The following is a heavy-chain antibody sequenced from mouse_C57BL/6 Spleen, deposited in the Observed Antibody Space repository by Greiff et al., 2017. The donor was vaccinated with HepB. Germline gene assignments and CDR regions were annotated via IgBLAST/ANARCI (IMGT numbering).Heavy chain of an antibody. Sequence: VQLKESGPGLVKPSQSLSLTCSVTGYSITSGYYWNWIRQFPGNKLEWMGYISYDGSNNYNPSLKNRISITRDTSKNQFFLKLNSVTTEDTATYYCAREIYDGYYGYWGQGTTLTVSS. J-gene: IGHJ2*01. CDR2: ISYDGSN. CDR3: AREIYDGYYGY. CDR1: GYSITSGYY. V-gene: IGHV3-6*01. D-gene: IGHD2-3*01.